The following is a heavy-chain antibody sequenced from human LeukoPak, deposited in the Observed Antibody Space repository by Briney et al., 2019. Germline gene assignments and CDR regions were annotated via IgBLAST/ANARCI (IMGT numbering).Heavy chain of an antibody. CDR2: IIPIFGTA. J-gene: IGHJ5*02. CDR3: ARDRYSYGYKSNWFDP. D-gene: IGHD5-18*01. CDR1: GGTFSSYA. V-gene: IGHV1-69*13. Sequence: EASVTVSCTASGGTFSSYAISWVRQAPGQGLEWMGGIIPIFGTANYAQKFQGRVTITADESTSTAYMELSSLRSEDTAVYYCARDRYSYGYKSNWFDPWGQGTLVTVSS.